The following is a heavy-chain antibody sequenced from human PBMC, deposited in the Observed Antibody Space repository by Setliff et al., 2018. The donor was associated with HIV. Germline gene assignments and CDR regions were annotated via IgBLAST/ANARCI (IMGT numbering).Heavy chain of an antibody. CDR3: ARDPGGDTSGYLIYYYDY. CDR2: ISSSSSTI. D-gene: IGHD3-22*01. Sequence: PGGSLRLSCAASGFTFSSYSMNWVRQAPGKGLEWVSYISSSSSTIYYADSVKGRFTISRDNAKNSLYLQMNSLRAEDKAVYYCARDPGGDTSGYLIYYYDYWGQGTLVTVSS. CDR1: GFTFSSYS. V-gene: IGHV3-48*01. J-gene: IGHJ4*02.